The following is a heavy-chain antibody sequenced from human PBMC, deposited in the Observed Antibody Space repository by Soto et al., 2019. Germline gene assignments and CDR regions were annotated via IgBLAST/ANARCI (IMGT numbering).Heavy chain of an antibody. CDR1: GFTFSSYE. CDR3: ARDLGSSDDP. D-gene: IGHD3-10*01. CDR2: ISSSGSTI. Sequence: LRLSCSASGFTFSSYEMNWVRQAPGKGLEWVSYISSSGSTIYYADSVKGRFTISRDNAKNSLYLQMNSLRAEDTAVYYCARDLGSSDDPWGQGTLVTVSS. J-gene: IGHJ5*02. V-gene: IGHV3-48*03.